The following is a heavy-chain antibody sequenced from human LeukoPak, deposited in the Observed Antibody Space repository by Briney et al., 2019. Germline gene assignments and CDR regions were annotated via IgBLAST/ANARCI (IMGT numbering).Heavy chain of an antibody. CDR3: ARGRWLPWYFDY. CDR2: IIPIFGTA. Sequence: SVKVSCKASGGTFSSYAISWVRQAPGQGLEWMGGIIPIFGTANYAQKFQGRVTITTDESTSTAYMELSGLRSEDTAVYYCARGRWLPWYFDYWGQGTLVTVSS. CDR1: GGTFSSYA. V-gene: IGHV1-69*05. D-gene: IGHD5-24*01. J-gene: IGHJ4*02.